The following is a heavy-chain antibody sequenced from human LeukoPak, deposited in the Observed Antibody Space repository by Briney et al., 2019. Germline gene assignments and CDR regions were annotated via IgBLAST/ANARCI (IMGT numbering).Heavy chain of an antibody. CDR1: GFTFSSYW. Sequence: PGGSLRLSCAASGFTFSSYWMSWIRQAPGKGLEWVANIKQDGSDKYYVDSVKGRFTISRDNAKNSLYLQMNNLRAEDTAVYYCARDRSYPDYFDYWGQGTLVTVSS. V-gene: IGHV3-7*04. J-gene: IGHJ4*02. CDR3: ARDRSYPDYFDY. CDR2: IKQDGSDK. D-gene: IGHD1-26*01.